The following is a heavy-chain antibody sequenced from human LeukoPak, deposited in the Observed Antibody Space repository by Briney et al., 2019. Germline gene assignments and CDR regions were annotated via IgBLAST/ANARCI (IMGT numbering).Heavy chain of an antibody. CDR3: ARVGIPSGWYAFHDY. V-gene: IGHV3-48*03. D-gene: IGHD6-19*01. Sequence: QPGGSLRLSCAASGFTFSSYEMNWVRQAPGKGLEWVSYISSSGSTIYYADSVKGRFTISRDNAKNSLYLQMNSLRAEDPAVYYCARVGIPSGWYAFHDYWGQGTLVTVSS. CDR2: ISSSGSTI. J-gene: IGHJ4*02. CDR1: GFTFSSYE.